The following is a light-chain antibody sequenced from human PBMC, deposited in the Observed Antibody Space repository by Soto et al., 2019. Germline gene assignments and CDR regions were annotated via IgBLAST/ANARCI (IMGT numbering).Light chain of an antibody. V-gene: IGKV2-28*01. J-gene: IGKJ5*01. CDR3: MKTLQTPGN. CDR2: LGS. Sequence: DIVMSHSPLSLPVTPGEPASISFMSSQILLHSNGYNYLDWYLQKPGQSPQLLIYLGSNRASGVPDRFSGSGSGTDFTLKISRVEAEDVGIYYCMKTLQTPGNFGQGTRLEIK. CDR1: QILLHSNGYNY.